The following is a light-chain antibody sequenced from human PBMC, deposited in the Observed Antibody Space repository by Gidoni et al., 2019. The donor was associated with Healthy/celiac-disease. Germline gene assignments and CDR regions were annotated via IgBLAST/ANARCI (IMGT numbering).Light chain of an antibody. CDR1: SGSIATNN. CDR2: EDN. CDR3: QSYDSSNHGV. V-gene: IGLV6-57*01. Sequence: NFMLTQPHSVSYSPGKTVTISCTRSSGSIATNNVQWYQQRPGSSPTTVIYEDNQRPSGVPDRFSGSIDSSSNSASLTISGLKTEDEADYYCQSYDSSNHGVFGGGTKLTVL. J-gene: IGLJ3*02.